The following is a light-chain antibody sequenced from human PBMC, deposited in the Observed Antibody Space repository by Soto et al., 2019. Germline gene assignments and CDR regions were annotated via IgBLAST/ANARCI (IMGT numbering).Light chain of an antibody. V-gene: IGKV1-5*01. J-gene: IGKJ1*01. Sequence: DIQMTQSPSTLSASVGDRVTITCRASQSISDSLAWYQQKPGKAPDLLISDVSSLERGVPSRFSGSGSGTEFTLTISSMQPDDFATYYCQHYNSYSEAFGQGTKVDIK. CDR3: QHYNSYSEA. CDR2: DVS. CDR1: QSISDS.